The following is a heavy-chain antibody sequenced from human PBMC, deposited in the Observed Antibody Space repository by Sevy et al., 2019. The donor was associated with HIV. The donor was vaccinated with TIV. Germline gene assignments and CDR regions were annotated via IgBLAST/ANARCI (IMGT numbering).Heavy chain of an antibody. J-gene: IGHJ6*02. D-gene: IGHD3-10*01. Sequence: ASVKVSCKASGYTFTSYGINWVRQAPGQGLEWMGGINTYNGNTNYAQKLQGRVTMTTDTSMNTAYMELRSLRSDDTAMYYCARDSGAPLYGMDVWGLGTTVTVSS. CDR2: INTYNGNT. V-gene: IGHV1-18*01. CDR1: GYTFTSYG. CDR3: ARDSGAPLYGMDV.